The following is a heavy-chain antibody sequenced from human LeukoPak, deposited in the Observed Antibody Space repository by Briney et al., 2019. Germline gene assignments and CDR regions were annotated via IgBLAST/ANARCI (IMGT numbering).Heavy chain of an antibody. CDR2: IYYSGST. CDR3: ARALLPTYYYGSGSYRRAFDI. Sequence: PSETLSLTCTVSGGSISSYYWSWIRQPPGKGLEWIGYIYYSGSTNYNPSLKSRVTISVDTSKNQFSLKLSSVTAADTAVYYCARALLPTYYYGSGSYRRAFDIWGQGTMVTVSS. CDR1: GGSISSYY. D-gene: IGHD3-10*01. V-gene: IGHV4-59*01. J-gene: IGHJ3*02.